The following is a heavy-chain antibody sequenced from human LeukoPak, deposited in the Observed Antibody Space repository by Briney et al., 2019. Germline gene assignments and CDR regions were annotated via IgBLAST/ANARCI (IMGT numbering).Heavy chain of an antibody. D-gene: IGHD6-13*01. Sequence: PSETLSLTCTASGASIYSSSYYWSWIRQPPGKGLEWIGYIYYSGSTNYNPSLKSRVTISVDTSKNQFSLKLSSVTAADTAVYYCARARSHSSSAANWFDPWGQGTLVTVSS. V-gene: IGHV4-61*01. CDR3: ARARSHSSSAANWFDP. CDR1: GASIYSSSYY. CDR2: IYYSGST. J-gene: IGHJ5*02.